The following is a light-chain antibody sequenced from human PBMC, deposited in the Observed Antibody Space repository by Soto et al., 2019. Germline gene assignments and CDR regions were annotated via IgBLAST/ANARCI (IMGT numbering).Light chain of an antibody. CDR2: DVT. CDR1: SSDVGGYNS. Sequence: QSALTQPASVSGSPGQSITISCTGTSSDVGGYNSVSWYRQDPGKARKLMIYDVTNRPSGVSNRFSGSKSGNTASLTISGLQAEDEADYYCSSFTSDITYVFGTGTKVTVL. V-gene: IGLV2-14*01. J-gene: IGLJ1*01. CDR3: SSFTSDITYV.